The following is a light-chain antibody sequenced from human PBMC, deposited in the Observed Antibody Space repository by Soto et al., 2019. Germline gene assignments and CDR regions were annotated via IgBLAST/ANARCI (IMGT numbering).Light chain of an antibody. CDR2: DAS. Sequence: EILLTQSPATLSLSPGERATLSCRASQSVSTNLAWYRQTPGQAPRLLIYDASNRATGIPARFSGSGSGTDFTLTISSLEPEDVAIYYCQQRNNWPLTFGGGTNVEIK. CDR3: QQRNNWPLT. CDR1: QSVSTN. J-gene: IGKJ4*02. V-gene: IGKV3-11*01.